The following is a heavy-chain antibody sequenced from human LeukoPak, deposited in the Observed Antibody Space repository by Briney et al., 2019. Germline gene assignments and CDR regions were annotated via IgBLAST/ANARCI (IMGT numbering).Heavy chain of an antibody. J-gene: IGHJ2*01. CDR1: GGSISSYY. CDR2: IYYSGST. CDR3: ARDSLNWYFDL. V-gene: IGHV4-59*01. Sequence: SETLSLTCTVSGGSISSYYWSWTRQPPGKGLEWIGYIYYSGSTNYNPSLKSRVTISVDTSKNQFSLKLSSVTAADTAVYYCARDSLNWYFDLWGRGTLVTVSS.